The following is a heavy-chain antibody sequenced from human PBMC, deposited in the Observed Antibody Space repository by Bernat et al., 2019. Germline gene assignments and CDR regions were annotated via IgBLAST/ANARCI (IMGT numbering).Heavy chain of an antibody. CDR2: ISYDGSNK. D-gene: IGHD3-10*01. CDR1: GFTFSSYG. V-gene: IGHV3-30*18. CDR3: AKEGTMVQYYYYGMDV. J-gene: IGHJ6*02. Sequence: QVQLVESGGGVVQPGRSLRLSCAASGFTFSSYGMHWVRQAPGKGLEWVAVISYDGSNKYYADSVKGRFTISRDNSKNTLYLQMNSLRAEDTAVYYCAKEGTMVQYYYYGMDVWGQGTTVTVSS.